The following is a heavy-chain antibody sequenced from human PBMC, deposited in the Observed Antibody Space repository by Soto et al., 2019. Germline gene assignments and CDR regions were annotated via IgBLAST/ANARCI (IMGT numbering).Heavy chain of an antibody. D-gene: IGHD3-3*01. V-gene: IGHV5-10-1*01. CDR1: GYSFTIRL. CDR3: ATSTLFGVVDTFNV. J-gene: IGHJ3*01. CDR2: IDPTDSEA. Sequence: PGASLTLSGEASGYSFTIRLTMWVRQLTGKGLEWVGKIDPTDSEARYSPSFQGHVRFSVDTSNNTAFLQWNGLKASDTAIYYCATSTLFGVVDTFNVCGQGTMVPV.